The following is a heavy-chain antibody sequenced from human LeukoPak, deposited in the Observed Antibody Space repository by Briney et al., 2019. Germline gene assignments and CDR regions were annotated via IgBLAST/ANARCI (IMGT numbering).Heavy chain of an antibody. CDR1: GFTFSSYS. J-gene: IGHJ1*01. D-gene: IGHD1-26*01. CDR2: ISSSYSTI. CDR3: ARGAGSYYGYFQS. Sequence: GGSLRLSCAASGFTFSSYSMNWVRQAPGKGLEWVAYISSSYSTIFYADSVKGRFTISRDNAKNSLYLQMNSLRAEDTAVYFCARGAGSYYGYFQSWGQGTLVTVSS. V-gene: IGHV3-48*04.